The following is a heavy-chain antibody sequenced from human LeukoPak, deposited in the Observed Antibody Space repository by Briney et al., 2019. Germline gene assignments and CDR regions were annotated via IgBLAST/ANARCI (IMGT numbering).Heavy chain of an antibody. CDR2: INPNSGGT. D-gene: IGHD3-3*01. J-gene: IGHJ3*02. CDR1: GYTFTGYY. Sequence: ASVKVSCKASGYTFTGYYMHWVRQAPGQGLEWMGWINPNSGGTNYAQKFQGRVTMTRDTSISTAYMELSRLRSDDTAVYYCARAYYDFWSGLSNDAFDIWGQGTMVTVSS. V-gene: IGHV1-2*02. CDR3: ARAYYDFWSGLSNDAFDI.